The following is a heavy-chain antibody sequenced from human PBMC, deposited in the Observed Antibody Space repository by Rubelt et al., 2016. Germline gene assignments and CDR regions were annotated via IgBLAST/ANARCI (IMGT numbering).Heavy chain of an antibody. CDR1: GYTFTSYD. V-gene: IGHV1-8*01. Sequence: QVQLVQSGAEVKKPGASVKVSCKASGYTFTSYDINWVRQATGQGLEWMGWMNPNSGNTGYAQKFQGIVTMTRNTAISTGYMELSSLRSEDSAVYYCAGLSITIFGVVVYYYGMDVWGQGTTVTVSS. CDR2: MNPNSGNT. CDR3: AGLSITIFGVVVYYYGMDV. D-gene: IGHD3-3*01. J-gene: IGHJ6*02.